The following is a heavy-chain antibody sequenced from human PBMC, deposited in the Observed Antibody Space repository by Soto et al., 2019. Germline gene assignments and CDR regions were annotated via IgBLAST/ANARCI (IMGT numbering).Heavy chain of an antibody. CDR2: IIPIFGTA. Sequence: SVKVSCKASGGTFSSYAISWVRQAPGQGLEWMGGIIPIFGTANYAQKFRGRVTITADESTSTAYMELSSLRSEDTAVYYCARPESPAATNYYYYYYGMDVWGQGTTVSSP. CDR1: GGTFSSYA. V-gene: IGHV1-69*13. J-gene: IGHJ6*02. CDR3: ARPESPAATNYYYYYYGMDV. D-gene: IGHD2-2*01.